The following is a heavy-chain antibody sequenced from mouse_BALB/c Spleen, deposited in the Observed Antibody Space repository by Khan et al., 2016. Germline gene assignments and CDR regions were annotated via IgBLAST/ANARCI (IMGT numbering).Heavy chain of an antibody. CDR2: IHYSGST. J-gene: IGHJ4*01. V-gene: IGHV3-1*02. Sequence: EVQLQESGPDLVKPSQSLSLTCTVTGYSITSGYSWHWIRQFLGNKLEWMCYIHYSGSTNYNPPLKSRISFTLDTSKNQFVVQLNSVASEYTAAYYCARYGYYAIVDLGQGTSVAVSS. D-gene: IGHD1-1*02. CDR1: GYSITSGYS. CDR3: ARYGYYAIVD.